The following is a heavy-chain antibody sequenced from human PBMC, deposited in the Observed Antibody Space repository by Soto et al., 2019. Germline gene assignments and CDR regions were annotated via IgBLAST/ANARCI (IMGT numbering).Heavy chain of an antibody. CDR2: ISGSGGST. Sequence: EVQLLESGGGLVQPGGSLRLSCAASGFTFSSYAMSWVRQAPGKGLEWVSAISGSGGSTYYADSVKGRFTISRDNSKNTLYLQMNSLRAEDTAVYYCAKDLGDGYNEITPGFDYWGQGTLVTVSS. V-gene: IGHV3-23*01. D-gene: IGHD5-12*01. J-gene: IGHJ4*02. CDR1: GFTFSSYA. CDR3: AKDLGDGYNEITPGFDY.